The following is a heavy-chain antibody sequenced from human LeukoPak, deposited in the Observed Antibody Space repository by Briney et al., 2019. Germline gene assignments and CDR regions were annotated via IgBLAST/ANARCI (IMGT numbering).Heavy chain of an antibody. CDR1: GFTFTNFA. D-gene: IGHD3-22*01. Sequence: GGSLRLSCAASGFTFTNFAMNWVRQAPGKGPEWVSSITGNGGRAYYADSVKGRFTISRDNSMNTLHPQMNSLRAEDTAVYYCAKCPHYDGSGFYFDYWGQGALVTVSS. J-gene: IGHJ4*02. CDR3: AKCPHYDGSGFYFDY. CDR2: ITGNGGRA. V-gene: IGHV3-23*01.